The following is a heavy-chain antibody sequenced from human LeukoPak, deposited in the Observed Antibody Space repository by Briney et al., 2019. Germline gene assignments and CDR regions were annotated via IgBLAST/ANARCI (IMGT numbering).Heavy chain of an antibody. CDR2: INPDSGGT. V-gene: IGHV1-2*06. Sequence: ASVKVSCKASGYTFTGYYMHWVRQAPGRGLEWMGRINPDSGGTNYAQKFQGRVTMTRDTSISTAYMELSKLRSDDTAVYYCARVHHTAMVLYYFDYWGQGTLVTVSS. D-gene: IGHD5-18*01. J-gene: IGHJ4*02. CDR1: GYTFTGYY. CDR3: ARVHHTAMVLYYFDY.